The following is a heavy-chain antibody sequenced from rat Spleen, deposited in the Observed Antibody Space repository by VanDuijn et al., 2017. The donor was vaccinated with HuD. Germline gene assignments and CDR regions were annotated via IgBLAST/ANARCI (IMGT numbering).Heavy chain of an antibody. CDR1: GFTFSDYY. Sequence: EVQLVESDGGLVQPGRSLKLSCAASGFTFSDYYMAWVRQAPTKGLEWVATISYDGRSTYYRDSVKGRFTISRDNAENTAYLQMNSLWSEDTATYYCAVAGYGYWGQGVMVTVSS. J-gene: IGHJ2*01. CDR3: AVAGYGY. V-gene: IGHV5-29*01. D-gene: IGHD4-3*01. CDR2: ISYDGRST.